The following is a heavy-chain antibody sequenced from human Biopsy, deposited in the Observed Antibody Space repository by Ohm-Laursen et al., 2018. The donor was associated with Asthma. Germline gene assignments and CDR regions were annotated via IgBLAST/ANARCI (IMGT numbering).Heavy chain of an antibody. CDR2: ISYTGNT. D-gene: IGHD7-27*01. V-gene: IGHV4-39*01. CDR3: ARHWNWGSFFDY. J-gene: IGHJ4*02. CDR1: GGSMSSSSYS. Sequence: SQTLSLTCTVSGGSMSSSSYSWGWIRQPPGKGLEWIGSISYTGNTDIPSLRSRVTISVDISKNNFSLKLTSVTAADTAVFYCARHWNWGSFFDYWGQGMLVTVSS.